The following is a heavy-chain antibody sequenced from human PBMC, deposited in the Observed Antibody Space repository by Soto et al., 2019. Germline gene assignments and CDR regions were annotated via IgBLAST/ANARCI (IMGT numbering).Heavy chain of an antibody. CDR1: GYSFTSYW. D-gene: IGHD3-3*01. CDR2: IDPSDSYT. V-gene: IGHV5-10-1*01. CDR3: ARRLNYDFWSRYYINWFDP. J-gene: IGHJ5*02. Sequence: RGESLWISCKGSGYSFTSYWISWVRQMPGKGLEWMGRIDPSDSYTNYSPSFQGHVTISADKSISTAYLQWSSLKASDTAMYYCARRLNYDFWSRYYINWFDPWGQGTLVTVSS.